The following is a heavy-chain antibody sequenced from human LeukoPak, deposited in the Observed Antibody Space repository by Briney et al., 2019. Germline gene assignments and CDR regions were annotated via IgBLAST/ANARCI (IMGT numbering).Heavy chain of an antibody. D-gene: IGHD3-16*02. J-gene: IGHJ4*02. CDR1: GFSFSCYV. V-gene: IGHV3-23*01. Sequence: SGGSLRLSCAASGFSFSCYVMSWVRQTPGKGLEWVSTITGSGGSSYYADSVQGRFTISRHNSKNTLYLQMNSLRAEDTAIYYCAKDGTITFGGVIAHFDYWSQGTLVTVSS. CDR2: ITGSGGSS. CDR3: AKDGTITFGGVIAHFDY.